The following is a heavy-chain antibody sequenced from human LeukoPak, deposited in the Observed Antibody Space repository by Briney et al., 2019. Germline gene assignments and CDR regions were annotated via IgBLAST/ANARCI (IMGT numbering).Heavy chain of an antibody. J-gene: IGHJ6*02. V-gene: IGHV4-34*01. Sequence: SETLSLTCAVYGGSFSGYYWSWIRQPPGKGLEWIGEINHSGSTNYNPSLKSRVTISVDTSKNQFSLKLSSVTAADTAVYYCARGGKYSYGYYYYDMDVWGQGTTVTVSS. CDR2: INHSGST. CDR3: ARGGKYSYGYYYYDMDV. CDR1: GGSFSGYY. D-gene: IGHD5-18*01.